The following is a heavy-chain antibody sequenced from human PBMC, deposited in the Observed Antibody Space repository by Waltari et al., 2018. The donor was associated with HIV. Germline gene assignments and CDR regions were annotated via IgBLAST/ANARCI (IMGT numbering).Heavy chain of an antibody. J-gene: IGHJ4*02. CDR1: GGSFSGYY. CDR2: INHSGST. CDR3: ARGHGDFWSGYPY. Sequence: QVQLQQWGAGLLKPSETLSLTCAVYGGSFSGYYWSWIRQPPGKGLEWIGEINHSGSTNYNPSLKSRVTISVDTSKNQFSLKLSSVTAADTAVYYCARGHGDFWSGYPYWGQGTLVTVSS. D-gene: IGHD3-3*01. V-gene: IGHV4-34*01.